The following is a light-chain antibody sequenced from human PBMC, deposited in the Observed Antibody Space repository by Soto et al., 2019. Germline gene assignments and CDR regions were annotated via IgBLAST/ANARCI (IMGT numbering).Light chain of an antibody. CDR3: QAWDSSTVV. Sequence: SYELTQPPLVSVSPGQTASITCSGDKLGDKYACWYQQKPGQSPVLVISQDSKRPSGIPERFSGSNSGNTATLTISGTQAMDEADSYCQAWDSSTVVFGGGTKLTVL. CDR2: QDS. CDR1: KLGDKY. J-gene: IGLJ2*01. V-gene: IGLV3-1*01.